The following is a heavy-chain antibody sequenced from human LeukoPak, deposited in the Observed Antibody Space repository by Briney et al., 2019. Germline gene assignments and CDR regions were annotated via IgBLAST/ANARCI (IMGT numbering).Heavy chain of an antibody. J-gene: IGHJ4*02. D-gene: IGHD3-10*01. CDR2: IHTGGTT. V-gene: IGHV3-66*01. CDR1: GFDISYNY. Sequence: GGSLRLSCVASGFDISYNYVGWVRQAPGKGLEWVSVIHTGGTTHYTDSVKGRFTISRDNSKNTLYLQMNSLRAEDTAVYYCARDRLWFGELLGDYWGQGTLVTVSS. CDR3: ARDRLWFGELLGDY.